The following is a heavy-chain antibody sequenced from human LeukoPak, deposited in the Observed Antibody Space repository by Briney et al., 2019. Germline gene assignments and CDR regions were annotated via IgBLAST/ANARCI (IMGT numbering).Heavy chain of an antibody. CDR2: TYYSGST. Sequence: SETLSLTCTVSGGSISSSSYYWGWIRQPPGKGLEWIGSTYYSGSTYYNPSLKSRVTISVDTSKNQFSLKLSSVTAADTAVYYCARGLGYCSSTSCYAQGCFQHWGQGTLVTVSS. D-gene: IGHD2-2*01. CDR1: GGSISSSSYY. J-gene: IGHJ1*01. CDR3: ARGLGYCSSTSCYAQGCFQH. V-gene: IGHV4-39*07.